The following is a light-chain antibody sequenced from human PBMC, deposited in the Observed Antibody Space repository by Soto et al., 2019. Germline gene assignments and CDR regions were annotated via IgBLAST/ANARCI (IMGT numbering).Light chain of an antibody. CDR3: QHYGDAPPFT. CDR1: QSVSSN. V-gene: IGKV3-15*01. CDR2: GAS. J-gene: IGKJ3*01. Sequence: EIVMTQSPATLSVSPGERATLSCRANQSVSSNLAWYQQKPGQAPRLLSYGASTRATGIPARFSGSGSGTDLTRTISGREPEEFAVYYCQHYGDAPPFTFGPGPKVDIK.